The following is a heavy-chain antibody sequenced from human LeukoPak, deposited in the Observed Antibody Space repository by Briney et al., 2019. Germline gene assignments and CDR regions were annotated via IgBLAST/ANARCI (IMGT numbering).Heavy chain of an antibody. CDR2: ISSSGSTI. J-gene: IGHJ6*04. CDR3: AGLGITMIGGV. Sequence: GGSLRLSCAASGFTFSSYEMNWVRQAPGKGLEWVSYISSSGSTIYYADSVKDRFTISRDNAKNSLYLQMNSLRAEDTAVYYCAGLGITMIGGVWGKGTTVTISS. CDR1: GFTFSSYE. V-gene: IGHV3-48*03. D-gene: IGHD3-10*02.